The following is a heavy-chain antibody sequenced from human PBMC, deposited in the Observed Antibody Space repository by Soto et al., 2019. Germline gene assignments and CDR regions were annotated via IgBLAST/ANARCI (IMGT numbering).Heavy chain of an antibody. Sequence: GGSLRLSCAASGFTFSSYAMHWVRQAPCKGLEWVAVISYDGSNKYYADSVKGRFTISRDNSKNTLYLQMNSLRAEDTAVYYCAGDPATVTTRFDYWGQGTLVTVSS. D-gene: IGHD4-17*01. CDR2: ISYDGSNK. V-gene: IGHV3-30-3*01. CDR1: GFTFSSYA. CDR3: AGDPATVTTRFDY. J-gene: IGHJ4*02.